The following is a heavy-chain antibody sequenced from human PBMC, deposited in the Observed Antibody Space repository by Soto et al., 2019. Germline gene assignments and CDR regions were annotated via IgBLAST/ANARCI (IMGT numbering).Heavy chain of an antibody. Sequence: QVQLVQSGAEVKKPGSSVKVSCKASGGTFSSYAISWVRQAPGQGLEWMGGIIPIFGTANYAQKFQGRVTITADESRSTAYMEVSSLRSEDTAVYYCATMGYYSDSSGYYYVFFFDYWGQGTLVTVSS. CDR2: IIPIFGTA. CDR3: ATMGYYSDSSGYYYVFFFDY. CDR1: GGTFSSYA. J-gene: IGHJ4*02. D-gene: IGHD3-22*01. V-gene: IGHV1-69*01.